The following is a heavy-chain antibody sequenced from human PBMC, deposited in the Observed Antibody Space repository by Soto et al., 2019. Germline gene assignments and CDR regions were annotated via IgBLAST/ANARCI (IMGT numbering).Heavy chain of an antibody. CDR3: AFAYDSSGYPVDAFDI. D-gene: IGHD3-22*01. Sequence: ASVKVSCKASGYTFTGYYMHWVRQAPGQGLEWMGWINPNSGGTNYAQKFQGWVTMTRDTSISTAYMELSRLRSDDTAVYYCAFAYDSSGYPVDAFDIWGQGTMVTV. J-gene: IGHJ3*02. CDR1: GYTFTGYY. V-gene: IGHV1-2*04. CDR2: INPNSGGT.